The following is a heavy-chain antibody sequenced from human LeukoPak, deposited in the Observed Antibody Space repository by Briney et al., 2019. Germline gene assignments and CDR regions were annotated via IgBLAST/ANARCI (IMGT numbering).Heavy chain of an antibody. CDR2: TYYRSKWYN. Sequence: PSQTLSLTCAISGDSVSSNSAAWNWIRQSPSRGLEWLGRTYYRSKWYNDYAVSVKSRITINPDTSKNQFSLQLNSVTPEDTSVYYCARDPRDYGDSYYYYGMDVWGKGTTVTVSS. CDR1: GDSVSSNSAA. CDR3: ARDPRDYGDSYYYYGMDV. J-gene: IGHJ6*04. V-gene: IGHV6-1*01. D-gene: IGHD4-17*01.